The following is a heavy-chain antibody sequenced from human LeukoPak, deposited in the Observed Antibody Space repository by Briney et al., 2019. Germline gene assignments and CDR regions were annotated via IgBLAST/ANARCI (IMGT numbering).Heavy chain of an antibody. V-gene: IGHV4-61*02. D-gene: IGHD3-10*01. Sequence: SETLSLTCTVSGGSISSGSYYWSWIRQPAGKGLEWIGRIYTSGSTNYNPSLKSRVTMSVDTSKNQFSLKLSSVTAADTAVYYCARDRKESGGYGSGSLSHYYYYYYMDVWGKGTTVTISS. J-gene: IGHJ6*03. CDR1: GGSISSGSYY. CDR3: ARDRKESGGYGSGSLSHYYYYYYMDV. CDR2: IYTSGST.